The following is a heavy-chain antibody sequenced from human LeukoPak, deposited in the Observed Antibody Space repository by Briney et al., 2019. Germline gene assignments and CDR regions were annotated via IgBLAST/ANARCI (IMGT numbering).Heavy chain of an antibody. D-gene: IGHD3-16*02. CDR3: ARGRNKYDYVWGSYRSPNYYYYGMDV. J-gene: IGHJ6*02. CDR1: GGSFSGYY. V-gene: IGHV4-34*01. CDR2: INHSGST. Sequence: SETLSLTCAVYGGSFSGYYWSWIRQPPGKGLEWIGEINHSGSTNYNPSLKSRVTISVDTSKNQFSLKLSSVTAADTAVYYCARGRNKYDYVWGSYRSPNYYYYGMDVWGQGTTVTVSS.